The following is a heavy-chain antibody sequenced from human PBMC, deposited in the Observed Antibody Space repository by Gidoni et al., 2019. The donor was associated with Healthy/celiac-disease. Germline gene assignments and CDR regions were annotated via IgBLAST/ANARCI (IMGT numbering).Heavy chain of an antibody. D-gene: IGHD3-3*01. CDR1: GFSLSTSGVG. V-gene: IGHV2-5*02. CDR3: AHRLSAYDFWSGYFTIHDAFDI. Sequence: QITLQESGPTLVKPTQTLTLTCTFSGFSLSTSGVGVGWLRQPPGKALEWLALIYWDDDKRYSPSLKSRLTITKDTSKNQVVLTMTNMDPVDTATYYCAHRLSAYDFWSGYFTIHDAFDIWGQGTMVTVSS. J-gene: IGHJ3*02. CDR2: IYWDDDK.